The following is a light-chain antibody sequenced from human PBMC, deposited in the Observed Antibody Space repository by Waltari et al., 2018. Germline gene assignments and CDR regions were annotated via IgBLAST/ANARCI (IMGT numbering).Light chain of an antibody. Sequence: QSALTQPPSASGSPGQSVTISCTGSSSYLGAYKYVSWYEQHPGKAPKLIIYEVNKRPSGVPDRFSGSKSGNTASLTVSGLQAEDEADYYCSSFTSSNNYVFGTGTKVTVL. CDR3: SSFTSSNNYV. CDR1: SSYLGAYKY. V-gene: IGLV2-8*01. J-gene: IGLJ1*01. CDR2: EVN.